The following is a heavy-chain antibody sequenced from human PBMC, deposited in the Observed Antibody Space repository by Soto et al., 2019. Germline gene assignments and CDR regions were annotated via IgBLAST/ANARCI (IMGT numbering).Heavy chain of an antibody. J-gene: IGHJ6*02. V-gene: IGHV3-30*18. CDR1: GFTFSSYG. D-gene: IGHD6-13*01. CDR2: ISYDGSNK. Sequence: GSLRLSCAASGFTFSSYGMHWVRQAPGKGLEWVAVISYDGSNKYYADSVKGRFTISRDNSKNTLYLQMNSLRAEDTAVYYCAKDTAAAGTPLLMDVWGQGTTVTVSS. CDR3: AKDTAAAGTPLLMDV.